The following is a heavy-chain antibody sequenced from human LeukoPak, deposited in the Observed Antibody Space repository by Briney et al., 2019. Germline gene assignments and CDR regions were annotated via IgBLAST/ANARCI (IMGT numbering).Heavy chain of an antibody. D-gene: IGHD3-10*01. Sequence: GGSLRLSCAASGFTFSHYYMSWTRQAPGEGLEWVSYISSSSSYTNYADSVKGRFTISRDNAKNSLYLQMNSLRAEDTAVYYCARDRRDYYGSGSYYWDYWGQGTLVTVSS. V-gene: IGHV3-11*06. CDR2: ISSSSSYT. J-gene: IGHJ4*02. CDR3: ARDRRDYYGSGSYYWDY. CDR1: GFTFSHYY.